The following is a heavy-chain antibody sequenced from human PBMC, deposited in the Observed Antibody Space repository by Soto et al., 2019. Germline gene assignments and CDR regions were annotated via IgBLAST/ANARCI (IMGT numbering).Heavy chain of an antibody. CDR1: GFMFNSYA. CDR3: TRAHILCRGSYSTYDYCPLDV. J-gene: IGHJ6*02. Sequence: GFLRLSCAASGFMFNSYALNWVRQAPGRGPEWVSVISGSDGSTSYADSVKGRFTISRDNSRNTLYLQMNSLRPEDTAVYYCTRAHILCRGSYSTYDYCPLDVWGQGTTVTVSS. CDR2: ISGSDGST. V-gene: IGHV3-23*01. D-gene: IGHD1-26*01.